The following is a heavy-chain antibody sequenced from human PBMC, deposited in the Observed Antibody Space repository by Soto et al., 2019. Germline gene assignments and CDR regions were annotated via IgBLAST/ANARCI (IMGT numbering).Heavy chain of an antibody. CDR2: ISSSSSYI. CDR1: GFTFSSYS. Sequence: PGGSLRLSCAASGFTFSSYSMNWVRQAPGKGLEWVSSISSSSSYIYYADSVKGRFTISRDNAKNSLYLQMNSLRAEDTAVYYCARDRNVDTAMVSFDYWGQGTLVTVSS. V-gene: IGHV3-21*01. J-gene: IGHJ4*02. CDR3: ARDRNVDTAMVSFDY. D-gene: IGHD5-18*01.